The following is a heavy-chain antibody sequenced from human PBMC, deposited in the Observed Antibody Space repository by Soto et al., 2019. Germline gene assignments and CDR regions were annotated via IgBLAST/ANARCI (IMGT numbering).Heavy chain of an antibody. J-gene: IGHJ5*02. V-gene: IGHV1-18*01. CDR3: ARVLQQLNWFDP. D-gene: IGHD2-2*01. CDR2: ISAYNGNT. CDR1: GYTCTSYC. Sequence: ALVKRSCKASGYTCTSYCISWVRQAPGQGLEWMGWISAYNGNTNYAQKLQGRVNMTTDTSTSTAYMELRRLRTDDPAVYYCARVLQQLNWFDPWGKATLVTCSS.